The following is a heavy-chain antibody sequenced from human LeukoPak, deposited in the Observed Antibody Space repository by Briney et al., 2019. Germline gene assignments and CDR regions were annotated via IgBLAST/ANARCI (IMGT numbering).Heavy chain of an antibody. J-gene: IGHJ6*02. Sequence: GASLRLSCAASGFTFSSYAMSWVRQAPGKGLEWVSAISGSGGSTYYADSVKGRFTISRDNSKNTLYLQMNSLRAEDTAVYYCAKWTFYDFWSGYESRGMDVWGQGTTVTASS. V-gene: IGHV3-23*01. CDR1: GFTFSSYA. CDR3: AKWTFYDFWSGYESRGMDV. D-gene: IGHD3-3*01. CDR2: ISGSGGST.